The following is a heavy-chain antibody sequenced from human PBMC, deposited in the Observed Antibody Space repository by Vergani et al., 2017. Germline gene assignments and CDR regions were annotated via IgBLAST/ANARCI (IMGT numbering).Heavy chain of an antibody. D-gene: IGHD3-9*01. CDR2: IRTKTDGETT. J-gene: IGHJ4*02. CDR3: TTPTKWELRYYFDY. Sequence: EVQPVESGGGLVKPGGSFGFSGTPPGLPFSSAWMTWVGKAPGKGRGGVARIRTKTDGETTDYAAPVKGRFTISRDDSKNTLYLQINSLKTEDTAVYYCTTPTKWELRYYFDYWGQGTLVTVSS. V-gene: IGHV3-15*01. CDR1: GLPFSSAW.